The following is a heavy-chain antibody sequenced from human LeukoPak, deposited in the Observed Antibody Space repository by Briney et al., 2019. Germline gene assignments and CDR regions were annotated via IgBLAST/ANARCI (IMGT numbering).Heavy chain of an antibody. J-gene: IGHJ4*02. V-gene: IGHV1-24*01. Sequence: ASVKVSCKVSGYTLTELSMHWVRQAPGKGLEWMGGFDPEDGETIYAQKFQGRVTMTEDTSTDTAYMELSSLRSEDTAVYYCARVISDDILTGDRLDYWGQGTLVTVSS. CDR2: FDPEDGET. CDR1: GYTLTELS. CDR3: ARVISDDILTGDRLDY. D-gene: IGHD3-9*01.